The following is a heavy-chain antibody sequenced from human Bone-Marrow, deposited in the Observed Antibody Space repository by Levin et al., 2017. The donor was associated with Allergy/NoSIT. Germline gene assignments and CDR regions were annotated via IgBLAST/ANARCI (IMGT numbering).Heavy chain of an antibody. Sequence: GESLKISCKVSGYTLTELSMHWVRQAPGKGLEWMGGFDPEDGETIYAQKFQGRVTMTEDTSTDTAYMELSSLRSEDTAVYYCAIPADYYDSSGYSYYFDYWGQGTLVTVSS. V-gene: IGHV1-24*01. J-gene: IGHJ4*02. CDR2: FDPEDGET. CDR3: AIPADYYDSSGYSYYFDY. D-gene: IGHD3-22*01. CDR1: GYTLTELS.